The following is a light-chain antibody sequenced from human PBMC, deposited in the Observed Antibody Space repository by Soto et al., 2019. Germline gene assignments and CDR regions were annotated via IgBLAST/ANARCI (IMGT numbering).Light chain of an antibody. V-gene: IGKV1-5*03. CDR1: QSISNW. J-gene: IGKJ1*01. CDR3: QQYNTYWT. CDR2: KAS. Sequence: DIQITQSPSTLSASVGDRVTITCRASQSISNWLAWYQQKPGKAPKLLIYKASNLESGVPSRFNGSGSGTDFTLTISSLQPDDFASYYCQQYNTYWTFGQGTKVDIK.